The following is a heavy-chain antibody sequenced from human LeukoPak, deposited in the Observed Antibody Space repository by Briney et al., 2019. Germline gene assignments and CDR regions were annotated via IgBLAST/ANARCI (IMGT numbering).Heavy chain of an antibody. Sequence: GESLKISCKGSGYSFTSYWIGWVRQMPRKGLEWMGIIYPGDSDTRYSPSFQGQVTISADRSINTAYLQWSSLKASDTAMYYCARRSSGQNFFYYGMDVWGQGTTVTVSS. CDR1: GYSFTSYW. D-gene: IGHD1-26*01. J-gene: IGHJ6*02. CDR2: IYPGDSDT. V-gene: IGHV5-51*01. CDR3: ARRSSGQNFFYYGMDV.